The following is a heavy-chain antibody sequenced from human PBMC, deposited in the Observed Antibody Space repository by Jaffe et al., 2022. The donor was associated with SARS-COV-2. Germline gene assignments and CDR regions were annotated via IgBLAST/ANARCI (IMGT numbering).Heavy chain of an antibody. J-gene: IGHJ4*02. CDR2: IYYSGST. Sequence: QLQLQESGPGLVKPSETLSLTCTVSGGSISSSSYYWGWIRQPPGKGLEWIGSIYYSGSTYYNPSLKSRVTISVDTSKNQFSLKLSSVTAADTAVYYCAAVRTGYTSDPFDYWGQGTLVTVSS. CDR3: AAVRTGYTSDPFDY. CDR1: GGSISSSSYY. V-gene: IGHV4-39*01. D-gene: IGHD3-9*01.